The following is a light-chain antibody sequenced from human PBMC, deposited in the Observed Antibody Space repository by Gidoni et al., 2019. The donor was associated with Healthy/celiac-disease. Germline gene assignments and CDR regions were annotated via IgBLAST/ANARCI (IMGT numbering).Light chain of an antibody. CDR1: NIGSKS. CDR2: DDS. J-gene: IGLJ2*01. Sequence: SYVLTPQPSVSVAPGQTARITCGGNNIGSKSVHWYQQKQGQAPVLVVYDDSVRPSGIPGRFSVSNSGNTATLTIRMFEAGDAAVYYCQVWDSSSVVFCGGTKLTVL. V-gene: IGLV3-21*02. CDR3: QVWDSSSVV.